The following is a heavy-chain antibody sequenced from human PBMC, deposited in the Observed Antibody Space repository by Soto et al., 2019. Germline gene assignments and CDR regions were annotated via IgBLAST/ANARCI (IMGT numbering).Heavy chain of an antibody. V-gene: IGHV1-69*01. CDR1: GGTFRSYA. Sequence: QVQLVQSGAEVKKPGSSMKVSCKVSGGTFRSYAINWVRQAPGQGLEWMGGITPISGTTNYAQKFQGRATITADESTNTAYMDLSSLRSDDTAVYYCARAGTWGQGSPVTVSS. CDR3: ARAGT. J-gene: IGHJ5*02. CDR2: ITPISGTT.